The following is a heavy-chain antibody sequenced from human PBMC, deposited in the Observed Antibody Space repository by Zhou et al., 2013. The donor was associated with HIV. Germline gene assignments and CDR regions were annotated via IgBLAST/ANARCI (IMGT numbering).Heavy chain of an antibody. J-gene: IGHJ4*02. CDR2: ISGYNGNT. Sequence: QDQLVQSGAEMKKPGSSVKVSCKASGGTFTTSSFNWVRQAPGQGLEWMGWISGYNGNTNYSKKLQGRVTMTTDTSTRTAYMAMTSLRYDDTAVYYCARVLFDRSDYWGQGTLVTVSS. D-gene: IGHD3-9*01. V-gene: IGHV1-18*01. CDR3: ARVLFDRSDY. CDR1: GGTFTTSS.